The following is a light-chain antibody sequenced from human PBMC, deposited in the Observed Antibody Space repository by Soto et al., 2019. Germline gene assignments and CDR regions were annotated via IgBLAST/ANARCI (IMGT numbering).Light chain of an antibody. Sequence: EIMSTQSSSTLSLSPGERATLSCRASQSVSSNYLAWYQQKLGQAPRLLIFAASSRATGIPDRFSGSGSGTDFTLTISRLEPEDFAVYYCQQYGGLPRTFGQGTKVDIK. V-gene: IGKV3-20*01. CDR2: AAS. J-gene: IGKJ1*01. CDR1: QSVSSNY. CDR3: QQYGGLPRT.